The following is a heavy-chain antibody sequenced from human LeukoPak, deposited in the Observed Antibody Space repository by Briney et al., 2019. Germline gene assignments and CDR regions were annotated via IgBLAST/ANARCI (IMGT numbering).Heavy chain of an antibody. Sequence: SQTLSLTCTVSGGSISSGGYYWSWIRQHPGKGLEWIGYIYYSGSTYYNPSLKSRVTISVDTSKNQFSLKLSSVTAADTAVYYCARHYARHYYGSGSYTVDYWGQGTLVTVSS. D-gene: IGHD3-10*01. V-gene: IGHV4-31*03. CDR3: ARHYARHYYGSGSYTVDY. CDR2: IYYSGST. J-gene: IGHJ4*02. CDR1: GGSISSGGYY.